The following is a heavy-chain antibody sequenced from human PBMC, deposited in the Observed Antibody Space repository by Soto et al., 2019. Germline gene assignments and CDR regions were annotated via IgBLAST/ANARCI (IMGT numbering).Heavy chain of an antibody. CDR1: GFTVSSYA. D-gene: IGHD3-16*01. Sequence: EVQLLESGGGLVQPGGSLRLSCAASGFTVSSYAMRWVRQAPGKGLECVSVISGSGSTYSADSVKGRFTISRDSSKNTVYLQMNSLRAEDTAVYYCAKALRFTFTTGYYMDVWGRGTTVTVSS. J-gene: IGHJ6*03. CDR2: ISGSGST. V-gene: IGHV3-23*01. CDR3: AKALRFTFTTGYYMDV.